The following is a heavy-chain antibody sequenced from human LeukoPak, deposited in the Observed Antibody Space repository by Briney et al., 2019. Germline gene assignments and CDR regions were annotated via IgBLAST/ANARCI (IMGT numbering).Heavy chain of an antibody. CDR2: IYSGGST. Sequence: GGSLRLSCAASGFTVSSDYMTWVRQAPGKGLEWVSVIYSGGSTYYADSVKGRFTISRDKSKNTVYLQLNNLRVEDTAVYYCARYHTALNYWGQGTLVTASS. J-gene: IGHJ4*02. V-gene: IGHV3-53*01. D-gene: IGHD5-18*01. CDR3: ARYHTALNY. CDR1: GFTVSSDY.